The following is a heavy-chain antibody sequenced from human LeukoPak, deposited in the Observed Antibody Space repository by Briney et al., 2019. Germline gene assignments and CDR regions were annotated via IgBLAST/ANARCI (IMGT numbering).Heavy chain of an antibody. Sequence: SETLSLTCSVSGDSIGRSSYFWGWIRQPPGKGPEWIGSIYYSGSTYYNPSLRRRVTISVDTSKNQFSLKFSSVTAADTAIYYCARVFEMATIRKLYYFDHWGQGTLVTVSS. J-gene: IGHJ4*02. CDR2: IYYSGST. V-gene: IGHV4-39*01. CDR3: ARVFEMATIRKLYYFDH. D-gene: IGHD5-24*01. CDR1: GDSIGRSSYF.